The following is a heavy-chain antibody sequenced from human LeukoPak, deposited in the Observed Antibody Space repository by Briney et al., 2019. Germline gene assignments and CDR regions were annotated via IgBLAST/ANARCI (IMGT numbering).Heavy chain of an antibody. D-gene: IGHD2-15*01. CDR2: NSGDGSLT. CDR3: AILQTPFRGSGGGFADV. Sequence: GGSLGPPLPGLGLPLKTQWLELGPPAPRKEPGWVSRNSGDGSLTSYADSVKARFTISRDNAKDKAFQQMSCLRGEGTAVYSCAILQTPFRGSGGGFADVWGQGTTVTVSS. J-gene: IGHJ6*02. CDR1: LPLKTQW. V-gene: IGHV3-74*01.